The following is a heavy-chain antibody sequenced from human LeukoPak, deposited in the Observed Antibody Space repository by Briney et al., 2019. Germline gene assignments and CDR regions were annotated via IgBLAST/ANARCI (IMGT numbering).Heavy chain of an antibody. CDR2: IYYRGST. CDR3: ARDVSRESSSGWSYAFDI. Sequence: SETLSLTCTVSGGSISSGGYYWSWIRQHPGTGLEWIGYIYYRGSTYYNPSLKSRVTISVDTSKNQFSLKLSSVTAADTAVYYCARDVSRESSSGWSYAFDIWGQGTMVTVSS. V-gene: IGHV4-31*03. D-gene: IGHD6-19*01. CDR1: GGSISSGGYY. J-gene: IGHJ3*02.